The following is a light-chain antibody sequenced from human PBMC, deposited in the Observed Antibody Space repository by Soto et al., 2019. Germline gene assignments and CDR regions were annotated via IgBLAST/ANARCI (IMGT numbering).Light chain of an antibody. CDR3: QQYRSWPRT. CDR1: QIVRSTY. V-gene: IGKV3-20*01. Sequence: VFTQSPCTLSLSPGESATLSCRASQIVRSTYLAWYQQKPGQAPRLLIYDASSRVTDIPDRFSGSGSGTEFTLTISGLEPEDFAVYYCQQYRSWPRTFGQGTKVDIK. CDR2: DAS. J-gene: IGKJ1*01.